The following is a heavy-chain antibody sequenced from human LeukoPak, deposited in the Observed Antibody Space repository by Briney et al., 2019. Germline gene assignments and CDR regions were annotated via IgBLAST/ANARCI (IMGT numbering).Heavy chain of an antibody. Sequence: PSETLSLTCTVSGGSISSSSYYWGWIRQPPGKGLEWIGSIYYSGSTYYNPSLKSRVTISVDTSKNQFSLKLSSVTAADTAVYYCATSSSQKGAFDIWGQGTMVTVSS. J-gene: IGHJ3*02. V-gene: IGHV4-39*01. CDR1: GGSISSSSYY. D-gene: IGHD6-13*01. CDR3: ATSSSQKGAFDI. CDR2: IYYSGST.